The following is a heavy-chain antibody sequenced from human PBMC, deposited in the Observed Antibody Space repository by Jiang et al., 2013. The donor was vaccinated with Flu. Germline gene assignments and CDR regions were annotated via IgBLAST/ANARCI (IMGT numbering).Heavy chain of an antibody. Sequence: RRPGASVKISCKASGYTFRSYAINWGATGPPGHGLEWMGWINTDTGTPTYARGFTGRFVFSLDSTVRATYLQINSLEAEDTAVYYCAREFYYDYFDSWGQGTRVTVSS. J-gene: IGHJ4*02. D-gene: IGHD3-22*01. CDR1: GYTFRSYA. CDR2: INTDTGTP. CDR3: AREFYYDYFDS. V-gene: IGHV7-4-1*02.